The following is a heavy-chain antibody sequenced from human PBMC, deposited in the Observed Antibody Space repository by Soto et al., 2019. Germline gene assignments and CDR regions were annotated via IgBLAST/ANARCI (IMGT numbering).Heavy chain of an antibody. V-gene: IGHV1-69*04. J-gene: IGHJ4*02. CDR1: GYTFTSYY. CDR3: ARGRNPCDY. CDR2: IIPIRGIA. Sequence: GASVKVSCKASGYTFTSYYMHWVRQAPGQGLGWMGRIIPIRGIANYAQKFQGRVTITADNSTSTAYMELSSLRSEDTAVYYCARGRNPCDYWGQGTLVTVSS.